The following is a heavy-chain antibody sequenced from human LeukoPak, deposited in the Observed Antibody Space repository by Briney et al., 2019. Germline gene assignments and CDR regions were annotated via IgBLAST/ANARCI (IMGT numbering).Heavy chain of an antibody. CDR2: IYSGGST. CDR3: ARYCSGGSCYD. CDR1: GFTVGSNY. V-gene: IGHV3-66*01. Sequence: PGGSLRLSCAASGFTVGSNYMSWVRQAPGKGLEWVSVIYSGGSTSYADSVKGRFTISRDNSKNTLYLQMNSLRAEDTAVYYCARYCSGGSCYDWGQGTLVTVSS. J-gene: IGHJ4*02. D-gene: IGHD2-15*01.